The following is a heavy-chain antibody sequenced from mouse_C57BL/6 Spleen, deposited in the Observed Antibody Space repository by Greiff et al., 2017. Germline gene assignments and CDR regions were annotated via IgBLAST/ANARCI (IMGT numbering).Heavy chain of an antibody. CDR2: INYDGSST. CDR1: GFTFSDYY. Sequence: EVNVVESEGGLVQPGSSMKLSCTASGFTFSDYYMAWVRQVPEKGLEWVANINYDGSSTYYLDSLKSRFIISRDNAKNILYLQMSSLKSEDTATYYCAREGLGGWFAYWGQGTLVTVSA. D-gene: IGHD4-1*01. CDR3: AREGLGGWFAY. J-gene: IGHJ3*01. V-gene: IGHV5-16*01.